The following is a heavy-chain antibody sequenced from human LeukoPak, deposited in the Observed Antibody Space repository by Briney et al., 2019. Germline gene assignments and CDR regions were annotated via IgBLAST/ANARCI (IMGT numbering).Heavy chain of an antibody. CDR2: INPNNGGT. J-gene: IGHJ6*02. CDR3: ARDHCATTGCYEDYYYGLDV. D-gene: IGHD2-2*01. CDR1: GYSSTDYY. Sequence: ASVKVSCKASGYSSTDYYIHWLRQAPGQGLEWMGWINPNNGGTNYAQNFQGRVTMTRDTSISTAYMELSRLTSDDTAVYYCARDHCATTGCYEDYYYGLDVWGQGTTVTVSS. V-gene: IGHV1-2*02.